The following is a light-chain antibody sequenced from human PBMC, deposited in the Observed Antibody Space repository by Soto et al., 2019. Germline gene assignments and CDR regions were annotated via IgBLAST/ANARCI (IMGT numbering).Light chain of an antibody. CDR1: SSDVGAYNY. CDR3: SSYTTSSTLVV. Sequence: QSVLTQPPSVSGSPGQSITISCTGTSSDVGAYNYVSWFQQYPGKAPKLMIYEVSNRPSGVSNRFSGSKSGNTASLTISGLQAEDEADYYCSSYTTSSTLVVFGGGTKLTVL. J-gene: IGLJ3*02. CDR2: EVS. V-gene: IGLV2-14*01.